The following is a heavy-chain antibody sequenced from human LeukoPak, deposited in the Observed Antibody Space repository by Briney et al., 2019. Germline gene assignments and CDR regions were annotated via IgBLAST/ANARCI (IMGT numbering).Heavy chain of an antibody. J-gene: IGHJ4*02. CDR1: GYTFTSYD. CDR2: MNPNSGNT. V-gene: IGHV1-8*01. D-gene: IGHD3-22*01. CDR3: ARMSRKYYYDSSGYYLFDY. Sequence: GASVKVSCKASGYTFTSYDINWVRQATGQGLEWMGWMNPNSGNTGYAQKILGRVTMTRNPSISTAYMELSSLRSEDTAVYYCARMSRKYYYDSSGYYLFDYWGQGTLVTVSS.